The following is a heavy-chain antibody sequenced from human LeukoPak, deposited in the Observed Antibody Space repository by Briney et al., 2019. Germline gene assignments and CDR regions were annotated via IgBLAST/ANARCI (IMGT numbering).Heavy chain of an antibody. V-gene: IGHV4-34*01. CDR3: VTIYGDFSDFDS. CDR2: VTHDGRI. Sequence: SETLSLTCAVHGGSFSDSYWNWIRQPPGKGLERIGEVTHDGRINYNPSLRGRVTISVDTSMNQFSLRPTSVTAADTAVYYCVTIYGDFSDFDSWSQGILVTVSS. CDR1: GGSFSDSY. D-gene: IGHD4-17*01. J-gene: IGHJ4*02.